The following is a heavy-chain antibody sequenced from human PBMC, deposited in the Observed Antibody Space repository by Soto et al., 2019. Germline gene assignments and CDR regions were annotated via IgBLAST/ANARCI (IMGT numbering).Heavy chain of an antibody. J-gene: IGHJ3*02. CDR3: ARGYSYGPNWESDALDI. V-gene: IGHV3-30-3*01. Sequence: GSLRLSCAASGFSFSIYAMHWVRQAPGKGLEWVAVISYHGSTEYYGDSVKGRFTISRDNSKNTLYLQMYSLRPEDTAIYYCARGYSYGPNWESDALDIWGQGAMVTVSS. D-gene: IGHD5-18*01. CDR1: GFSFSIYA. CDR2: ISYHGSTE.